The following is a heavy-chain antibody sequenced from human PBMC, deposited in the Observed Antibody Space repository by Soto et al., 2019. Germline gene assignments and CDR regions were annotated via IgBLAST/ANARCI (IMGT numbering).Heavy chain of an antibody. CDR1: GGSISSSNW. D-gene: IGHD3-10*01. J-gene: IGHJ4*02. V-gene: IGHV4-4*02. CDR3: ARAPLYGSGSYGFDY. Sequence: SETLSLTCAVSGGSISSSNWWSWVRQPPGKGLEWIGEIYHSGSTNYNPSLKSRVTISVDKSKNQFSLKLSSVTAADTAVYYCARAPLYGSGSYGFDYWGQGTLVTVSS. CDR2: IYHSGST.